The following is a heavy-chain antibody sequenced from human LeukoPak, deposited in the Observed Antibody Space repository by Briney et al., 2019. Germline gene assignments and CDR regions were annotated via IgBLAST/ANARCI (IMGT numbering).Heavy chain of an antibody. D-gene: IGHD6-13*01. CDR1: GFTFSSYG. J-gene: IGHJ6*03. CDR2: IRYDGSNK. CDR3: AKVYIAAAVYYYYYMDV. V-gene: IGHV3-30*02. Sequence: GGSLRLSCAASGFTFSSYGMHWVRQAPGKGLEGVAFIRYDGSNKYYADSVKGRFTISRDNSKNTLYLQMNSLRAEDTAVYYCAKVYIAAAVYYYYYMDVWGKGTTVTISS.